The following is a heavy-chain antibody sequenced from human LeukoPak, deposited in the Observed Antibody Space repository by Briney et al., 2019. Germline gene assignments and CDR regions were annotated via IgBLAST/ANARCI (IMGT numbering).Heavy chain of an antibody. CDR1: GFSITSGYF. D-gene: IGHD3/OR15-3a*01. V-gene: IGHV4-38-2*02. CDR3: ARGQIYDYWTPVSWKFDL. CDR2: IYTTGAGST. J-gene: IGHJ2*01. Sequence: PSETLSLTCSVSGFSITSGYFWGWIRQSPGKGLEWIGNIYTTGAGSTYYNPSVKSRVTLLSDKAKNQLSLKMNSVTAADTAVYYCARGQIYDYWTPVSWKFDLWGRGTLVSVSS.